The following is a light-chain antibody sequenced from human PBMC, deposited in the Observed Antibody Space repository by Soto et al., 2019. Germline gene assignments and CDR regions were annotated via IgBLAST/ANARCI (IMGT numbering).Light chain of an antibody. CDR2: GAS. Sequence: ESVLTQSPGTLSLSPGERATLSCRASQSVSSNYLAWYQQKPGQAPRLLIYGASNRPTGVPDRFSGSGGGTEFTLTISGSEPEDFAVYYCQHYDNLPLFTFGQGTRLEI. CDR3: QHYDNLPLFT. CDR1: QSVSSNY. J-gene: IGKJ2*01. V-gene: IGKV3-20*01.